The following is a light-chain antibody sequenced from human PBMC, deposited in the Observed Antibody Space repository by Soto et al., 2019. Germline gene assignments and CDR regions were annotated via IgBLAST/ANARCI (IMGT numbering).Light chain of an antibody. Sequence: QPVLTQPRSVSGSPGQSVTISCTGTGSDVGAYKYVSWYQQNPGKAPKLIIYEVTERPSGVPDRFSGSKSGNMASLTISGLQAEDEADYYCCSYAGSYTLVFGGGTKLTVL. CDR1: GSDVGAYKY. V-gene: IGLV2-11*01. J-gene: IGLJ2*01. CDR2: EVT. CDR3: CSYAGSYTLV.